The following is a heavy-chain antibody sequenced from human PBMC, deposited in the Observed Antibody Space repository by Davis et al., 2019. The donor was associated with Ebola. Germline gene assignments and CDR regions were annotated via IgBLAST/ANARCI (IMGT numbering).Heavy chain of an antibody. CDR2: IYYTGSA. CDR1: GVSISRHY. J-gene: IGHJ4*02. Sequence: PGGSLRLSCTVSGVSISRHYWSWIRQPQGKRLEWFGSIYYTGSAYYNSSLASRATISVDTSKNQFSLKLTSVTAADTAMYYCSERGSSVWGQGTLVTVSS. V-gene: IGHV4-59*03. D-gene: IGHD3-10*01. CDR3: SERGSSV.